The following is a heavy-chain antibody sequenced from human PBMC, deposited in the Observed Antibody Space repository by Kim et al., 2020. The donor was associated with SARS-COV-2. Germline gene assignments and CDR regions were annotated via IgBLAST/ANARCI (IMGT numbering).Heavy chain of an antibody. CDR2: IYYSGSN. D-gene: IGHD3-22*01. Sequence: SETLSLTCTVSGGSISSSSYYWGWIRQPPGKGLEWIGSIYYSGSNYYNPSLKSRVTISVDTSKNQFSLKLSSVTAADTAVYYCARLGVRYDSSGYYHLPDYWGQGTLVTVSS. CDR3: ARLGVRYDSSGYYHLPDY. J-gene: IGHJ4*02. V-gene: IGHV4-39*01. CDR1: GGSISSSSYY.